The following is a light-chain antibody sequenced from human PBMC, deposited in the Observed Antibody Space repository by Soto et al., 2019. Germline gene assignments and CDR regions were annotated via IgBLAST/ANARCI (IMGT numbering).Light chain of an antibody. CDR2: KAS. J-gene: IGKJ1*01. CDR1: QTISSW. Sequence: DIQMTQSPSTLSGSVGDRVTITGRASQTISSWLAWYQQKPGKAPKLLIYKASTLKSGVPSRFSGSGSGTEFTLTISSLQPDDVATYYCQHYNSYSEAFGQGTKVELK. V-gene: IGKV1-5*03. CDR3: QHYNSYSEA.